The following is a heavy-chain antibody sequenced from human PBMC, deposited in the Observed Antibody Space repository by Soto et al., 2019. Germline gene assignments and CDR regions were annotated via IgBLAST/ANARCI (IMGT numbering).Heavy chain of an antibody. CDR3: VRGSVYNWRGDF. CDR2: INGDGSTT. Sequence: EVQLVVSGGDLIQPGGSLRPSCAASGFTFSNYWMHWVRQAPGKGLVWVSRINGDGSTTSYADSVKGRFTISRDNAKNTLSLQMNSLRAEDTAVYYCVRGSVYNWRGDFWGQGTLVTVSS. CDR1: GFTFSNYW. D-gene: IGHD1-20*01. J-gene: IGHJ4*02. V-gene: IGHV3-74*01.